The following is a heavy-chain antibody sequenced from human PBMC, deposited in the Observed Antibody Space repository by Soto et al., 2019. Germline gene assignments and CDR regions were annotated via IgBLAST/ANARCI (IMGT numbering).Heavy chain of an antibody. CDR1: GYSFAGYW. D-gene: IGHD3-22*01. J-gene: IGHJ4*02. CDR2: IDPSDSQT. V-gene: IGHV5-10-1*01. Sequence: GESLKISCKGSGYSFAGYWITWVRQKPGKGLEWIGRIDPSDSQTYYSPSFRGHVTISVTRSITTVFLQWSSLRASDTAMYYCARQIYDSDTGPNFQYYFDSWGQGTPVTVSS. CDR3: ARQIYDSDTGPNFQYYFDS.